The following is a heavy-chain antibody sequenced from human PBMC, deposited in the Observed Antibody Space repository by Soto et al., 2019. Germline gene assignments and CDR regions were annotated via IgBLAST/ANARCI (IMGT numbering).Heavy chain of an antibody. V-gene: IGHV3-30-3*01. Sequence: GGSLRLSCAASGFTFSSYAMSWVRQAPGKGLEWVAVISYDGSNKYYADSVKGRFTISRDNSKNTLYLQMNSLRAEDTAVYYCASIEGYCSGGSCYSPFDIWGQGTMVTVSS. D-gene: IGHD2-15*01. CDR3: ASIEGYCSGGSCYSPFDI. CDR2: ISYDGSNK. CDR1: GFTFSSYA. J-gene: IGHJ3*02.